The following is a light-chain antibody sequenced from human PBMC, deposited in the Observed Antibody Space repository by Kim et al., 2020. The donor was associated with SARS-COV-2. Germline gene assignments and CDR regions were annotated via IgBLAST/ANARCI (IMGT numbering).Light chain of an antibody. Sequence: SSELTQDPAVSVALGQTVRITCQGDSLRSYYASWYQQKPGQTPVLVIYGKNNRPSGIPDRFSGFSSGNTASLTITGAQAEDEADYYCNSRDSSGHHHYVFGTGTKVTVL. V-gene: IGLV3-19*01. CDR1: SLRSYY. CDR3: NSRDSSGHHHYV. J-gene: IGLJ1*01. CDR2: GKN.